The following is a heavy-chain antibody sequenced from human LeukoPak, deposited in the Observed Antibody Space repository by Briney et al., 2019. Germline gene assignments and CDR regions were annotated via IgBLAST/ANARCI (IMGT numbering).Heavy chain of an antibody. Sequence: PSETLSLTCAVSGCSISSGYYWGWIRQPPGKGLEWIGSIYHSGSTYYNPSLKGRVTISVDTSKNQFSLRLSSMAAADTAVYHCARRNWNYENWFDPWGQGTLVTVSS. J-gene: IGHJ5*02. V-gene: IGHV4-38-2*01. CDR1: GCSISSGYY. D-gene: IGHD1-7*01. CDR3: ARRNWNYENWFDP. CDR2: IYHSGST.